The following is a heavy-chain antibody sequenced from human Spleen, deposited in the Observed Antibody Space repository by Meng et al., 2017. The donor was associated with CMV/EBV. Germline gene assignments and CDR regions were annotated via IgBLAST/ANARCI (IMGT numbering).Heavy chain of an antibody. Sequence: SETLSLTCTVSGYSISSGYYWGWIRQPPGKGLEWIGSIYHSGSTYYNPSLKSRVTISVDTSKNQFSLKLSSVTAADTAVYYCARVSSGSDDYYYYYGMDVWGQGTTVTVSS. CDR1: GYSISSGYY. J-gene: IGHJ6*02. CDR2: IYHSGST. CDR3: ARVSSGSDDYYYYYGMDV. D-gene: IGHD1-26*01. V-gene: IGHV4-38-2*02.